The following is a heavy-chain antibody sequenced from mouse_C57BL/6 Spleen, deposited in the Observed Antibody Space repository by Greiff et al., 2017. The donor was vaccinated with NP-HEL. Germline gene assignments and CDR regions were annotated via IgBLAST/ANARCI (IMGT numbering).Heavy chain of an antibody. CDR1: GYAFSSSW. Sequence: QVQLKESGPELVKPGASVKISCKASGYAFSSSWMNWVKQRPGKGLEWIGRIYPGDGDTNYNGKLKGKATLTADKSSSTAYMQLSSLTSEDSAVYFCARDYGSSRYFDYWGQGTTLTVSS. CDR3: ARDYGSSRYFDY. V-gene: IGHV1-82*01. D-gene: IGHD1-1*01. J-gene: IGHJ2*01. CDR2: IYPGDGDT.